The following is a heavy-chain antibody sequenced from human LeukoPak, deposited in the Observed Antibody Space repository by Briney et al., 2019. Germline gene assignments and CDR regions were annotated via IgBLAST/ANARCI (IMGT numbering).Heavy chain of an antibody. Sequence: GGSLRLSCAASGFTFSSYSMNWVRQAPGKGLEWVSSISSSSSYIYYADSVKGRFTISRDNAKNSLYLQMNSLRAEDTAVCYCAREEEYSYGYCDYWGQGTLVTVSS. CDR2: ISSSSSYI. V-gene: IGHV3-21*01. CDR3: AREEEYSYGYCDY. J-gene: IGHJ4*02. D-gene: IGHD5-18*01. CDR1: GFTFSSYS.